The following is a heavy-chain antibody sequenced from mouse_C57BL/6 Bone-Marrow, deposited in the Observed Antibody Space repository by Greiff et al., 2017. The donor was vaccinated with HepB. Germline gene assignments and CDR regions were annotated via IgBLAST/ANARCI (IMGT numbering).Heavy chain of an antibody. D-gene: IGHD2-1*01. V-gene: IGHV1-64*01. CDR2: IHPNSGST. J-gene: IGHJ2*01. Sequence: QVQLQQPGAELVKPGASVKLSCKASGYTFTSYWMHWVKQRPGQGLEWIGMIHPNSGSTNYNEKFKSKATLTVDKSSSTAYMQLSSLTSEDSAVYYFASGGNYEEKNYFDYWGQGTTLTVSS. CDR3: ASGGNYEEKNYFDY. CDR1: GYTFTSYW.